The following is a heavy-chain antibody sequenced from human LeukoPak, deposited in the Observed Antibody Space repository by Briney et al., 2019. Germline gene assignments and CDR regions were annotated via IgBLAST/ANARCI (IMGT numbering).Heavy chain of an antibody. Sequence: ASVKVSCKTSGYTFSDYHVHWVRQAPGQGLECMGWIEPHSGGTDFAEKFHGRLTMTRETSITTVYMEMPRLTSDDTAVYYCARDPPGDSGLDCWGQGTLVTVSS. CDR3: ARDPPGDSGLDC. J-gene: IGHJ4*02. CDR2: IEPHSGGT. D-gene: IGHD1-26*01. V-gene: IGHV1-2*02. CDR1: GYTFSDYH.